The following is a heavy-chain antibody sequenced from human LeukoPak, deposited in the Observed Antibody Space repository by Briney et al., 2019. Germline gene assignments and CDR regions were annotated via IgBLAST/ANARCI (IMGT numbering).Heavy chain of an antibody. Sequence: GGSLRLSCTASGFTFSGYGMSWVRQAPGKGLEWVSVIYSGGSTHYADSVKGRFTISRDNSKNTLYLQMNSLRAEDASVYYCARGRNSGWYEFVGQFDYWGQGTLVTVSS. CDR3: ARGRNSGWYEFVGQFDY. J-gene: IGHJ4*02. D-gene: IGHD6-19*01. CDR2: IYSGGST. CDR1: GFTFSGYG. V-gene: IGHV3-66*01.